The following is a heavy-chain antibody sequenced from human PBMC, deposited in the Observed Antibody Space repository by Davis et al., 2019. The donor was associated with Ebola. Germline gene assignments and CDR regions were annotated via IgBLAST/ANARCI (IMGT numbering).Heavy chain of an antibody. CDR2: IIPIFGTA. D-gene: IGHD1-1*01. CDR3: ARAQFPTTSDH. V-gene: IGHV1-69*06. J-gene: IGHJ4*02. Sequence: AASVKVSCKASGGTFSSNAISWVRQAPGQGLEWMGGIIPIFGTANYAQNFQGRVTITADRSTSTAYMEVGSLRSDDTAVYYCARAQFPTTSDHWGQGTLVTVSS. CDR1: GGTFSSNA.